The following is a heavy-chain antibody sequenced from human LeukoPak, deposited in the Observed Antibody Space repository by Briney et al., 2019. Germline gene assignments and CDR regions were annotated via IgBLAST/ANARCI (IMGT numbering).Heavy chain of an antibody. Sequence: GGSLRLSCAASGFTFSSYAMSWVRQAPGKGLEWVSTISGSGGSTYYADSVKGRFTISRDNSKNTLHLQMNSLRAEDTAVYYCAKGEEEYYYYGMDVWGQGTTVTVSS. CDR3: AKGEEEYYYYGMDV. V-gene: IGHV3-23*01. D-gene: IGHD1-26*01. CDR2: ISGSGGST. J-gene: IGHJ6*02. CDR1: GFTFSSYA.